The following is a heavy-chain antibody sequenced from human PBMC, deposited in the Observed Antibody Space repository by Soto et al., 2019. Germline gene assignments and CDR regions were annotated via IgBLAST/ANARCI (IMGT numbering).Heavy chain of an antibody. J-gene: IGHJ3*02. CDR3: TKEMRNTSGWYGAFDI. CDR1: GFAFTNAW. Sequence: PGGSLRLSCTASGFAFTNAWMDWVRQAPGKGLEWVGRIKSNADGGAADYPAPVKGRFIISRDDSRNTLYLQMNSLKTEDTAVYYCTKEMRNTSGWYGAFDIWGQGTMVTVSS. V-gene: IGHV3-15*01. CDR2: IKSNADGGAA. D-gene: IGHD6-19*01.